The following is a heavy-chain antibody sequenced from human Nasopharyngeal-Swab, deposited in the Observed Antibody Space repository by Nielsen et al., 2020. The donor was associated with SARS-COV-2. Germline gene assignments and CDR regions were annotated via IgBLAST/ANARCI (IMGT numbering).Heavy chain of an antibody. CDR3: AAAKAARQGYYYYGMDV. J-gene: IGHJ6*02. Sequence: SVKVSCKASGFTFTSSAVQWVRQARGQRLEWIGWIVVGSGNTNYAQKFQERVTITRDMSTSTAYMELSSLRSEDTAVYYCAAAKAARQGYYYYGMDVWGQGATVTVSS. CDR1: GFTFTSSA. D-gene: IGHD6-6*01. CDR2: IVVGSGNT. V-gene: IGHV1-58*01.